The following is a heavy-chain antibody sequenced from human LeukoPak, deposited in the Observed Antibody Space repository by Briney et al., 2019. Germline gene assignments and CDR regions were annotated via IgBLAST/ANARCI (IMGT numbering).Heavy chain of an antibody. CDR3: ARDRSLYSSTWYVPRDGFDI. CDR1: GYTFTSYG. D-gene: IGHD6-13*01. Sequence: ASVKVSCKASGYTFTSYGISWVRQAPGQGLEWMGWISAYNGNTNYAQKLQGRVTMTTDTSTSTAYMELRSLRSDDTAVYYCARDRSLYSSTWYVPRDGFDIWGQGTMVIVSS. V-gene: IGHV1-18*01. J-gene: IGHJ3*02. CDR2: ISAYNGNT.